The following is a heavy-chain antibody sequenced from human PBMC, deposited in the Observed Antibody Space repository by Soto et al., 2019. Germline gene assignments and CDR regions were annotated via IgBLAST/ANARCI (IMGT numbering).Heavy chain of an antibody. CDR2: TNPNSGNT. D-gene: IGHD3-10*01. V-gene: IGHV1-8*01. J-gene: IGHJ3*02. Sequence: ASVKVSCKASGYTFTSYDINWVRQATGQGLEWMGWTNPNSGNTGYAQKFQGRVTMTRNTSISTAYMELSSLRSEDTAVYYCARGISYYGSGSYPDAFDIWGQGTMVTVSS. CDR3: ARGISYYGSGSYPDAFDI. CDR1: GYTFTSYD.